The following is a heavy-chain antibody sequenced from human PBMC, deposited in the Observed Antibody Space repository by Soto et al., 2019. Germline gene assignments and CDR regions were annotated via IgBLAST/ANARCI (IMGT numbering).Heavy chain of an antibody. V-gene: IGHV4-30-2*01. J-gene: IGHJ6*02. CDR3: ARDLSYYDFWSGPTAYYYGMDV. CDR1: GDSINSGGSY. D-gene: IGHD3-3*01. Sequence: LSLTCTVSGDSINSGGSYWTWIRQHPGKGLEWIGYIYHSGSTYYNPSLKSRVTISVDRSKNQFSLKLSSVTAADTAVYYCARDLSYYDFWSGPTAYYYGMDVWGQGTTVTVSS. CDR2: IYHSGST.